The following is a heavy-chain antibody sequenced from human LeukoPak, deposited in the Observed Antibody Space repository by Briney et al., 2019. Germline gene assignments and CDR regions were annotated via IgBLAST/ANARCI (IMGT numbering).Heavy chain of an antibody. CDR3: ARDFYCSSTSCLDPYYYYMDV. Sequence: SETLSLTCTVSGDSITNYYWSWIRQPAGKGLEWIGRIYTSGSTNYNPSLKSRVTMSVDTSRNQFSLKLSSVTAADTAVYYCARDFYCSSTSCLDPYYYYMDVWGKGTTVTVSS. J-gene: IGHJ6*03. D-gene: IGHD2-2*01. CDR1: GDSITNYY. V-gene: IGHV4-4*07. CDR2: IYTSGST.